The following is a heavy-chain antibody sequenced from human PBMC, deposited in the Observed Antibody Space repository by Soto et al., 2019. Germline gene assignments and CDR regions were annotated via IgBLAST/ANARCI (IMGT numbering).Heavy chain of an antibody. V-gene: IGHV3-30*18. CDR1: GFTFSSYG. J-gene: IGHJ6*02. D-gene: IGHD3-22*01. Sequence: GGSLRLSCAASGFTFSSYGMHWVRQAPGKGLEWVAIISYDGSNKHYADSVKGRFTISRDNSKNTLYLQMNSLRAEDTAVYYCAKDSSYNYYGMDVWGQGTTVAVSS. CDR3: AKDSSYNYYGMDV. CDR2: ISYDGSNK.